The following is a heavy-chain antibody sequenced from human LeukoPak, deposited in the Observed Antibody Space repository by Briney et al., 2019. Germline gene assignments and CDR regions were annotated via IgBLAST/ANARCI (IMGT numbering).Heavy chain of an antibody. CDR3: ARDGNYDFWSGYPNVYYYYYMDV. Sequence: RAGGSLRLSCAASGFTFSSYSMNWVRQAPGKGLEWVSSISSSSSYIYYADSVKGRFTISRDNAKNSLYLQMNSLRAEDTAVYYCARDGNYDFWSGYPNVYYYYYMDVWGKGTTVTVSS. V-gene: IGHV3-21*01. D-gene: IGHD3-3*01. J-gene: IGHJ6*03. CDR2: ISSSSSYI. CDR1: GFTFSSYS.